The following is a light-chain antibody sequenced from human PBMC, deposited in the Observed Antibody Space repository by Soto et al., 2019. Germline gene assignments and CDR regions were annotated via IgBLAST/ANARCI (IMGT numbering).Light chain of an antibody. CDR3: QQSYSTARWT. Sequence: DIQMTQSPSSLSASVGDRVTITCRASQSIGSYLNWYQQKPGKAPKFLIYSASSLESGVPSRFSGSGSGTEMTLTISSLQPEDFATYYCQQSYSTARWTFGQGTKVEIK. J-gene: IGKJ1*01. V-gene: IGKV1-39*01. CDR1: QSIGSY. CDR2: SAS.